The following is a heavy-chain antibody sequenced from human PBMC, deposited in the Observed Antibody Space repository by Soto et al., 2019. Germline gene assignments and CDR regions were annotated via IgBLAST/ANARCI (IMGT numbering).Heavy chain of an antibody. D-gene: IGHD6-13*01. J-gene: IGHJ4*02. V-gene: IGHV4-30-2*01. Sequence: QLLESGSGLVKPSQTLSLTCAVSGGSISSGGYSWSWIRQPPGKGLEWIGYIYHSGSTYYNPSLKSRVTISVDRSKNQSSLKLSSVTAADTAVYYCAREGKIAAAGAYFDYWGQGTLVTVSS. CDR2: IYHSGST. CDR1: GGSISSGGYS. CDR3: AREGKIAAAGAYFDY.